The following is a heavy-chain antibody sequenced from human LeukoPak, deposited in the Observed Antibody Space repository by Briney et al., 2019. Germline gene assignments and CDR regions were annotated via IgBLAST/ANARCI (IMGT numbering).Heavy chain of an antibody. Sequence: PSETLSLTCAVYGGSFSGYYWSWIRQPPRKGLEWIGEMNHSGSTNYNPSLKSRVNISVATSKTQFSLKLSSVTAADTAVYYCARRVYCHGGGWFYPWGQGTLVTVSS. CDR3: ARRVYCHGGGWFYP. J-gene: IGHJ5*02. CDR2: MNHSGST. V-gene: IGHV4-34*01. CDR1: GGSFSGYY. D-gene: IGHD2-8*02.